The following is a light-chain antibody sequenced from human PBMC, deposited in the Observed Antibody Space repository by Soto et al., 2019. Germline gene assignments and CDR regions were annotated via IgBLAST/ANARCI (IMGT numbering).Light chain of an antibody. V-gene: IGKV3-11*01. CDR3: QQRNNWPPLYT. CDR2: DAS. Sequence: EIVLTQSPAALSLSPGERATLSCRASQIVNDYLAWYQQKPGQAPRLLIYDASKWATGIAARFSGSGSGTDFTLTISSLEPEDFAVYYCQQRNNWPPLYTFGQGTKLEIK. CDR1: QIVNDY. J-gene: IGKJ2*01.